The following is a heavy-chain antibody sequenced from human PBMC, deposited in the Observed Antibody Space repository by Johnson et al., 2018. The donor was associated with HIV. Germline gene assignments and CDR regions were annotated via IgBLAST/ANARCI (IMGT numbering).Heavy chain of an antibody. J-gene: IGHJ3*02. Sequence: VKLVESGGGLIQPGGSLRLSCAASGLTVSSNYMSWVRQAPGKGLEWVSVIYDGGDTYYADSVKGRFAISRDNSKNTLYLQMNSLRAEDTAVYYCARGEPYYYDSSGYYYPDAFDIWGQGTMVTVSS. CDR1: GLTVSSNY. CDR3: ARGEPYYYDSSGYYYPDAFDI. CDR2: IYDGGDT. D-gene: IGHD3-22*01. V-gene: IGHV3-53*01.